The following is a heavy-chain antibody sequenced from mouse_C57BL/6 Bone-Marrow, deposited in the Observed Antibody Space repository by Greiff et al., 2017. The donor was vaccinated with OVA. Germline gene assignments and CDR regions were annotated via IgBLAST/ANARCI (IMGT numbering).Heavy chain of an antibody. J-gene: IGHJ2*01. CDR2: IYPGDGDT. CDR1: GYAFSSSW. Sequence: QVQLQQSGPELVKPGASVKISCKASGYAFSSSWMNWVKQRPGTGLEWIGRIYPGDGDTNYKGKFKGKATLTADKSSSTAYMQLSSLTSEDSAVYFCARHEDGYYASYFDYWGQGTTLTVSS. CDR3: ARHEDGYYASYFDY. D-gene: IGHD2-3*01. V-gene: IGHV1-82*01.